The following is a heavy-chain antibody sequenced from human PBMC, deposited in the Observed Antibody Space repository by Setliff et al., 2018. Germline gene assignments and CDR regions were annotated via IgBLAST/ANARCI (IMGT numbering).Heavy chain of an antibody. V-gene: IGHV4-39*07. Sequence: SETLSLTCTFSGGSTGVSEYYWGWVRQSPGKGLEWIGSAYAGGGTYYNPSLQSRITISVDTSQNHFSLSLTYMTAADTAVYHCAAGIKLGIFDSWGQGVLVTVSS. J-gene: IGHJ4*02. CDR2: AYAGGGT. CDR3: AAGIKLGIFDS. CDR1: GGSTGVSEYY. D-gene: IGHD3-16*01.